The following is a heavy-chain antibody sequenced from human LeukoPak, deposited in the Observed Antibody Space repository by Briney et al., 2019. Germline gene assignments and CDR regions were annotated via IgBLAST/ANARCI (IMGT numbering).Heavy chain of an antibody. CDR2: IIPILGIA. CDR3: ATTPVRELLWFGELSYAFDI. J-gene: IGHJ3*02. Sequence: ASVKVSCKASGGTFSSYAISWVRQAPGQGLEWMGRIIPILGIANYAQKFQGRVTMTRNTSISTAYMELSSLRSEDTAVYYCATTPVRELLWFGELSYAFDIWGQGTMATVSS. D-gene: IGHD3-10*01. V-gene: IGHV1-69*04. CDR1: GGTFSSYA.